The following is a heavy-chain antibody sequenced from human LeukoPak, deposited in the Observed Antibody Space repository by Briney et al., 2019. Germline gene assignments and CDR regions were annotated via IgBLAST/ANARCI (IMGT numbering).Heavy chain of an antibody. CDR1: GFTFSSYA. V-gene: IGHV3-48*04. Sequence: GGSLRLSCAASGFTFSSYAMSWVRQAPGKGLEWVSYISSSGSTIYYADSVKGRFTISRDNAKNSLYLQMNSLRAEDTAVYYCARAIFPYYYDSSTFDYWGQGTLVTVSS. D-gene: IGHD3-22*01. J-gene: IGHJ4*02. CDR3: ARAIFPYYYDSSTFDY. CDR2: ISSSGSTI.